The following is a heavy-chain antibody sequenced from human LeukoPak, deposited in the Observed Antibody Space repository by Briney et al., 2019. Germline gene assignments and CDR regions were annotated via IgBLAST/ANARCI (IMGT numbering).Heavy chain of an antibody. CDR2: ISAYNGNT. V-gene: IGHV1-18*01. CDR1: GYTFTSYG. CDR3: ARDQQQLAFDLDY. D-gene: IGHD6-13*01. J-gene: IGHJ4*02. Sequence: ASVKVSCKASGYTFTSYGISWVRQAPGQGLEWMGGISAYNGNTNYAQKLQGTVTMTTDTSTSTPYIELRSLRSDDTAVYYCARDQQQLAFDLDYWGQGTLVTVSS.